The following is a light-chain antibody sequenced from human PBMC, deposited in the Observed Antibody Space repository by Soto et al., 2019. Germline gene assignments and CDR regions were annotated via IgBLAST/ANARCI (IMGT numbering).Light chain of an antibody. CDR2: DVS. CDR1: SSDVGGYNY. V-gene: IGLV2-14*01. Sequence: QSVLTQPASVSGSPGQSITISCTGTSSDVGGYNYVSWYQQHPGKAPKFMIHDVSNRPSGVSNRFSGSKSGNTASLTISGLQAEDEADYYCSSYTSSSTLYVFGTGTKVTVL. CDR3: SSYTSSSTLYV. J-gene: IGLJ1*01.